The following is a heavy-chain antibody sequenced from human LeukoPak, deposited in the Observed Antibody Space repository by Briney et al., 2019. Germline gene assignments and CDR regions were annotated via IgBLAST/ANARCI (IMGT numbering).Heavy chain of an antibody. J-gene: IGHJ4*02. CDR3: AKDFSYSSGWYYFDY. V-gene: IGHV3-23*01. D-gene: IGHD6-19*01. Sequence: PGGSLRLSCAASGFTFSSYAMSWVRQAPGKGLEWVSGISDSGGSTYYADSVKGWFTISRDNSKNALYLQMNSLRAEDTAIYYCAKDFSYSSGWYYFDYWGQGTLVTVSS. CDR2: ISDSGGST. CDR1: GFTFSSYA.